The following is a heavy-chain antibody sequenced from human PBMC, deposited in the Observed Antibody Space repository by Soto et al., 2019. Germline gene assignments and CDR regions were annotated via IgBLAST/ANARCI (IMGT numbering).Heavy chain of an antibody. Sequence: GASVKVSCKASGGTFSSYAISWVRQAPGQGLEWMGGIIPIFGTANYAQKFQGRVTITADESTSTAYMELSSLRSEDTAVYYCASSAAAGTGYYYGMDVWGQGTTVTSP. D-gene: IGHD6-13*01. CDR2: IIPIFGTA. J-gene: IGHJ6*02. CDR1: GGTFSSYA. CDR3: ASSAAAGTGYYYGMDV. V-gene: IGHV1-69*13.